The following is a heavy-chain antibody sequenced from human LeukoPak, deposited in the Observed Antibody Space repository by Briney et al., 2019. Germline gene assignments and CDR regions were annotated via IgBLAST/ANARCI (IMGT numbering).Heavy chain of an antibody. J-gene: IGHJ4*02. V-gene: IGHV3-33*08. CDR1: GFTFRSYG. CDR3: ARWDYESSGYYSY. CDR2: IWYDGSKK. D-gene: IGHD3-22*01. Sequence: GGSLRLSCAASGFTFRSYGMHWVRQAPGKGLEWVAVIWYDGSKKYYADSVKGRFTISRDDSKNTLYLQMNSLRVEDTAVYYCARWDYESSGYYSYWGQGTLVTVSS.